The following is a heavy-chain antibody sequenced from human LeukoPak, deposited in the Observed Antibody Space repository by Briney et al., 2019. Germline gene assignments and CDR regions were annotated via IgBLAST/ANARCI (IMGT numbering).Heavy chain of an antibody. V-gene: IGHV5-51*01. Sequence: GESLKISCKGSGYSFTSDCIGWVRQMPGKGLEWMGIIYPGDSDTRYSPSFQGQVTISADKSISTAYLQWSSLKASDTAMYYCARQWSSGWSSFDYWGQGTLVTVSS. CDR2: IYPGDSDT. CDR1: GYSFTSDC. D-gene: IGHD6-19*01. CDR3: ARQWSSGWSSFDY. J-gene: IGHJ4*02.